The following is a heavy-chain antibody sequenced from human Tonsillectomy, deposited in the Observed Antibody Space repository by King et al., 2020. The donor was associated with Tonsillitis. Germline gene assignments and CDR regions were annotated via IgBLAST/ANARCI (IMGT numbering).Heavy chain of an antibody. CDR1: GFTFSTYA. CDR3: ARGAMSGVSGYGDWYFDL. V-gene: IGHV3-30-3*01. D-gene: IGHD3-22*01. CDR2: ISYDGSNK. J-gene: IGHJ2*01. Sequence: VQLVESGGGVVQPGRSLRLSCAASGFTFSTYAMHWVRQAPGKGLEWVAVISYDGSNKYYADSVKGRFTISRDNAKNTLFLQMNSLRAEDTAVYYCARGAMSGVSGYGDWYFDLWGRGTLVTVSS.